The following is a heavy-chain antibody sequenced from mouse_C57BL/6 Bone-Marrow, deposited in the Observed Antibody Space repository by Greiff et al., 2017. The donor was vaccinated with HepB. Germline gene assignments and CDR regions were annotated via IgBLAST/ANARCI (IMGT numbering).Heavy chain of an antibody. CDR1: GYTFTSYW. Sequence: QVQLQQPGAELVKPGAPVKLSCKASGYTFTSYWMQWVKQRPGQGLEWIGEIDPSDSYTNYNQKFKGKATLTVDTSSSTAYMQLSGLTSEDSAVYYCARERGYGSSSFAYWGQGTLVTVSA. V-gene: IGHV1-50*01. CDR2: IDPSDSYT. D-gene: IGHD1-1*01. J-gene: IGHJ3*01. CDR3: ARERGYGSSSFAY.